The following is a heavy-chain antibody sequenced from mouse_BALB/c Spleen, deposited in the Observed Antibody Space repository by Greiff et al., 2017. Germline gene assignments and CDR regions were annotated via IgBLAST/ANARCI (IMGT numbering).Heavy chain of an antibody. CDR2: INPSNGGT. CDR1: GYTFTSYY. Sequence: VQLQQPGAELVKPGASVKLSCKASGYTFTSYYMYWVKQRPGQGLEWIGGINPSNGGTNFNEKLKSKATLTVDKSSSTAYMQLSSLTSEDSAVYYCTQYFDVWGAGTTVTVSS. V-gene: IGHV1S81*02. CDR3: TQYFDV. J-gene: IGHJ1*01.